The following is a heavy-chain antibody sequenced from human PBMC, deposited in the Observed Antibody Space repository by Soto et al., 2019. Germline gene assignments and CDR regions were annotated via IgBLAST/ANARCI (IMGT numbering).Heavy chain of an antibody. D-gene: IGHD6-19*01. CDR1: GFTFSSYA. Sequence: GGSLRLSCAASGFTFSSYAMHWVRQAPGKGLEWVAVISYDGSNKYYADSVKGRSTISRDNSKNTLYLQMNSLRAEDTAVYYCARDFDFAKGGGIAVAPRIYDAFDIWGQGTMVTVSS. J-gene: IGHJ3*02. V-gene: IGHV3-30-3*01. CDR3: ARDFDFAKGGGIAVAPRIYDAFDI. CDR2: ISYDGSNK.